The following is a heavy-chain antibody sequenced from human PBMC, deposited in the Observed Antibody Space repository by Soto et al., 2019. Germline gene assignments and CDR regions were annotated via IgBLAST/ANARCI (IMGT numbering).Heavy chain of an antibody. CDR2: IYYSGST. CDR1: GGSISSGGYY. J-gene: IGHJ4*02. Sequence: SETLSLTCTVSGGSISSGGYYWSWIRQHPGKGLGWIGYIYYSGSTYYNPSLKSRVTISVDTSKNQFSLKLSSVTAADTAVYYCARPRGVADIVAQWNDYWGQGTLVTVSS. V-gene: IGHV4-31*03. CDR3: ARPRGVADIVAQWNDY. D-gene: IGHD5-12*01.